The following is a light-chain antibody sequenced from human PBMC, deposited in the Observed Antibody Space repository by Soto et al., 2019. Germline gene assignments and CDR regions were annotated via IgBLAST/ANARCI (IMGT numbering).Light chain of an antibody. Sequence: EIVLTQSPGTLSLSPGERATLCCRASQAVNTRLAWYQHKPGQAPRLLIYLTSNRAAGIPARLSGSGSGTDFTLTISDVEPEDFAVYYCHQRQSWPRTFGQGTKVDIK. V-gene: IGKV3-11*01. CDR2: LTS. CDR3: HQRQSWPRT. CDR1: QAVNTR. J-gene: IGKJ1*01.